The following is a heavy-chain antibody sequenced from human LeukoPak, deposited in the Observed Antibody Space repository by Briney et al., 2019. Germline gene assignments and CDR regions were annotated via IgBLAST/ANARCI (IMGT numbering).Heavy chain of an antibody. Sequence: GGSLRLSCAASGFTVSSNYMSWVRQAPGKGPEWVSVIYSGGSTYYADSVKGRFTISRDNSKNTLYLQMNSLRAEDTAVYYCAKNIVVVPAAPDAFDIWGQGTMVTVSS. V-gene: IGHV3-66*02. D-gene: IGHD2-2*01. CDR1: GFTVSSNY. CDR2: IYSGGST. CDR3: AKNIVVVPAAPDAFDI. J-gene: IGHJ3*02.